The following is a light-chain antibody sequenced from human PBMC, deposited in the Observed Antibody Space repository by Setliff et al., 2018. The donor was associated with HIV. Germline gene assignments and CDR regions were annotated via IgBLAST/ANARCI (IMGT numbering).Light chain of an antibody. J-gene: IGLJ2*01. CDR1: SSDVGVYNY. CDR3: SSYTSSSTLI. V-gene: IGLV2-14*03. CDR2: DVS. Sequence: QSALTQPASVSGSPGQSITVSCTGTSSDVGVYNYVSWYQKYPGKAPQLLIYDVSNRPSEVSDRFSGSKSGNTASLTISGLQAEDEADYYCSSYTSSSTLIFGGGTKVTVL.